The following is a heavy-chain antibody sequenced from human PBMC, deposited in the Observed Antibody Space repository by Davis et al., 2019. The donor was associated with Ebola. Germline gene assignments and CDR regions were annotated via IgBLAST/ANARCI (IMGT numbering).Heavy chain of an antibody. J-gene: IGHJ4*02. V-gene: IGHV4-59*08. CDR2: IYYSGST. CDR3: ARPLDYGDYGGFDY. CDR1: GGSISSYY. D-gene: IGHD4-17*01. Sequence: SETLSLTCTVSGGSISSYYWSWIRQPPGKGLEWIGYIYYSGSTNYNPSLKSRVTISVDTSKNQFSLKLSSVTAADTAVYYCARPLDYGDYGGFDYWGQGTLVTVSS.